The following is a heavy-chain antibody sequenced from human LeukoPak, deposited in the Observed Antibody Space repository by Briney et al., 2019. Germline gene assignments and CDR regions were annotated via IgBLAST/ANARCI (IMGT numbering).Heavy chain of an antibody. Sequence: GGSLRLSCAASGFTFSSYAMHWVRQAPGKGLEWVAVISYDGSNKYYADSVKGRFTISRDNAKNSLYLQMNSLRVEDTAVYYCAGDMVGATGAFDPWGQGTLVTVSS. J-gene: IGHJ5*02. D-gene: IGHD1-26*01. CDR3: AGDMVGATGAFDP. CDR2: ISYDGSNK. V-gene: IGHV3-30-3*01. CDR1: GFTFSSYA.